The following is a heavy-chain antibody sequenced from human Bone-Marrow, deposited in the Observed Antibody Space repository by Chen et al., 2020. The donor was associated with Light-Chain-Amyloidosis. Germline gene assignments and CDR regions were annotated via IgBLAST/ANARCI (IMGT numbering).Heavy chain of an antibody. CDR3: ARYEPHFSDSIISGYTA. CDR1: NGAFGDDY. Sequence: QVELQQWGAGLLKPAETLSLTCGIHNGAFGDDYWTWVRQPPGKGLQWIAEINHSGSANYNSSLKRLTTISVDKPKNQFSLRMISVTAADTAVYYCARYEPHFSDSIISGYTAWGQGTSVTGSS. J-gene: IGHJ5*02. D-gene: IGHD5-12*01. CDR2: INHSGSA. V-gene: IGHV4-34*01.